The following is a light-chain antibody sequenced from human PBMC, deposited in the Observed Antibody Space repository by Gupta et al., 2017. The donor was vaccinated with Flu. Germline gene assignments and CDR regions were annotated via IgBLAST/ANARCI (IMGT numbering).Light chain of an antibody. CDR2: KAS. CDR1: QNINSW. Sequence: PSTLSSSVGERVTITCRASQNINSWLSGYQQKEGKAPKSLIYKASSLQSGGPLRCSGSGAGTEVTITISGLQPDDVGTEYCQQYKSYPLTFGGGTKVEI. CDR3: QQYKSYPLT. V-gene: IGKV1-5*03. J-gene: IGKJ4*01.